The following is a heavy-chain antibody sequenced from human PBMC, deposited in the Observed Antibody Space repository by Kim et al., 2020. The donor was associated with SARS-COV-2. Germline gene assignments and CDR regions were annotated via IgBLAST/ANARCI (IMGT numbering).Heavy chain of an antibody. D-gene: IGHD5-12*01. CDR1: GFTFSSYS. Sequence: GGSLRLSCAASGFTFSSYSMNWVRQAPGKGLEWVSSISSSSSYIYYADSVKGRFTISRDNAKNSLYLQMNSLRAEDTAVYYCARDLGYSGYGYFDYWGQGTLVTVSS. J-gene: IGHJ4*02. V-gene: IGHV3-21*01. CDR3: ARDLGYSGYGYFDY. CDR2: ISSSSSYI.